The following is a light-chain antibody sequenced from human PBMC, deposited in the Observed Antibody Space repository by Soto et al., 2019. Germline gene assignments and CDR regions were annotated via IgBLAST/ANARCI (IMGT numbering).Light chain of an antibody. CDR1: SSDVGVYNY. CDR2: EVS. CDR3: SSFGGNNNLV. V-gene: IGLV2-8*01. J-gene: IGLJ2*01. Sequence: QSALTQPPSASGSPGQSVTISCTGTSSDVGVYNYVSWYQQHPGKAPKLMIYEVSKRPSGVPDRFSGSKSGTTASLTVSGLQAEDEADYYCSSFGGNNNLVFGGGTKLPVL.